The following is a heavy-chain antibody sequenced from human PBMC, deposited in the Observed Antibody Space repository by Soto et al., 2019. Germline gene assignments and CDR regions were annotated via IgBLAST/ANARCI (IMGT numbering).Heavy chain of an antibody. J-gene: IGHJ5*02. D-gene: IGHD2-2*01. CDR3: ARDRTCASPSCNLYNWFDP. Sequence: GGPRRLSFAPSGFAFRNYWMSWSRKAQGKGLGWVDNIKQDGREECYVYSGKGRFTISRDNAKKLLFLQMNSLRAEDTAMYFCARDRTCASPSCNLYNWFDPWGQGTLVTVSS. V-gene: IGHV3-7*01. CDR2: IKQDGREE. CDR1: GFAFRNYW.